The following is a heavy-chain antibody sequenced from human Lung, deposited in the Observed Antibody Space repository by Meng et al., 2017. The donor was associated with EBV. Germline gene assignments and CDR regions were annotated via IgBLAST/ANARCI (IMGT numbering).Heavy chain of an antibody. J-gene: IGHJ5*01. D-gene: IGHD6-6*01. Sequence: LKQSGPPLVTPSPSVSSVYGGSGHSVASNRGTWTGNRLSPSGALVLLGRTYYRSHMNRDYAPTGNRRITINSENSGNQFSRQLNSVPPADTAVYCCARDLTCSLVFDSWGQGTLVTVSS. V-gene: IGHV6-1*02. CDR2: TYYRSHMNR. CDR3: ARDLTCSLVFDS. CDR1: GHSVASNRGT.